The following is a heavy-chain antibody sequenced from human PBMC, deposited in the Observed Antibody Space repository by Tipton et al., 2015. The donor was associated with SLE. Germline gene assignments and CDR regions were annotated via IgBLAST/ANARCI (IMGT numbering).Heavy chain of an antibody. CDR1: GFSIRGHY. J-gene: IGHJ4*02. CDR3: ARSQERVRGVIGT. V-gene: IGHV4-39*01. D-gene: IGHD3-10*01. Sequence: LRLSCAASGFSIRGHYISWIRQPPGKGLEWIGTIYYSGSTYYNPSLKSRVTISVDTSKNQFSLKLSSVTAADTAVYYCARSQERVRGVIGTWGQGTLVTVSS. CDR2: IYYSGST.